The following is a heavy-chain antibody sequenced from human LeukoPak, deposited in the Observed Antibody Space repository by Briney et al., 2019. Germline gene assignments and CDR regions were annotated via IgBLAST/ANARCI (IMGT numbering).Heavy chain of an antibody. CDR3: ARGLAAAGTLIPY. J-gene: IGHJ4*02. D-gene: IGHD6-13*01. CDR1: GYTFTGYY. Sequence: GASVKVSCKASGYTFTGYYMHWVRQAPGQGLEWMGWINPNSGGTNYAQKFQGRVTMTRDTSISTAYMELSRLRSDDTAVYYCARGLAAAGTLIPYWGQGTLVTVSS. CDR2: INPNSGGT. V-gene: IGHV1-2*02.